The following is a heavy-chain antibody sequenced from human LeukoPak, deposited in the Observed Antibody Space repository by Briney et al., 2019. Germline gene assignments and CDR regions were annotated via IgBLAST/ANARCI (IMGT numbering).Heavy chain of an antibody. D-gene: IGHD6-13*01. CDR2: TYYRSKWYN. CDR1: GGSVSSNSAA. V-gene: IGHV6-1*01. J-gene: IGHJ4*02. Sequence: SQTLSLTCAISGGSVSSNSAAWNWIRQSPSRGLEWLGRTYYRSKWYNDYAVSVKSRITINPDTSKNQFSLQLNSVTPEDTAVYYCARDLVGHRYSSNSFDYWGQGTLVTVSS. CDR3: ARDLVGHRYSSNSFDY.